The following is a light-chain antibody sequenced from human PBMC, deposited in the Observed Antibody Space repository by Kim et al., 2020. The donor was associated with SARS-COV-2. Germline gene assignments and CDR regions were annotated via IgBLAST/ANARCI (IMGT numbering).Light chain of an antibody. CDR2: EVS. CDR3: CSYAGSSTWV. Sequence: QSALTQSASVSGSPGQSITISCTGTSSDVGSYNLVSWYQQHPGKAHKLMIYEVSKRPSGVSNRFSGSKSGNTASLTISGLQAEDEADYYCCSYAGSSTWVFGGGTQLTVL. V-gene: IGLV2-23*02. J-gene: IGLJ3*02. CDR1: SSDVGSYNL.